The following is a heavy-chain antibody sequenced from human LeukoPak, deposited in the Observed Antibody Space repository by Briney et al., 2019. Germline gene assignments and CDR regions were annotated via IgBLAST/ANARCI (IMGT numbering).Heavy chain of an antibody. CDR3: ARDRESSGWKAPVGY. CDR2: ISSSSSYI. J-gene: IGHJ4*02. D-gene: IGHD6-19*01. Sequence: GGSLRLSCAASGFTFGSYSMNWVRQAPGKGLEWVSSISSSSSYIYYADSVKGRFTISRDNAKNSLYLQMNSLRAEDTAVYYCARDRESSGWKAPVGYWGQGTLVTVSS. CDR1: GFTFGSYS. V-gene: IGHV3-21*01.